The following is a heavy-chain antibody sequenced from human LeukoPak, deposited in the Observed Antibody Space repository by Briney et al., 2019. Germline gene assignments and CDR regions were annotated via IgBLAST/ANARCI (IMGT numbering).Heavy chain of an antibody. J-gene: IGHJ1*01. D-gene: IGHD2/OR15-2a*01. CDR3: AREEIVLGYFQH. Sequence: PGGSLRLSCAASGFTFSSYAMHWVRQAPGKGLEYVSAISSNGGSTYYANSVKGRFTISRDNSKNTPYLQMGSLRAEDMAVYYCAREEIVLGYFQHWGQGTLVTVSS. CDR2: ISSNGGST. V-gene: IGHV3-64*01. CDR1: GFTFSSYA.